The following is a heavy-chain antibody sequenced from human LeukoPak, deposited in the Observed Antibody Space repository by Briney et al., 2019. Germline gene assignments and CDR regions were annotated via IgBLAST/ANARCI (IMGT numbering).Heavy chain of an antibody. CDR3: AKRRNSYDSGGSTDH. CDR2: VTGTGGST. V-gene: IGHV3-23*01. Sequence: GGSLRLSCAASGFSFSSYVMSWVRQAPGKGLEWVSSVTGTGGSTFYADSVKGRFTISRDNSKNTLNLQMNSLRAEDTAVYYCAKRRNSYDSGGSTDHWGQGILVTVSS. J-gene: IGHJ4*02. D-gene: IGHD3-22*01. CDR1: GFSFSSYV.